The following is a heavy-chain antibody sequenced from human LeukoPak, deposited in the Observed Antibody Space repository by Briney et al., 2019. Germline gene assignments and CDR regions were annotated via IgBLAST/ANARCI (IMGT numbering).Heavy chain of an antibody. Sequence: ASVKVSCKASGYTFTSYDINWVRQATGQGLEWMGWMNPNSGNTGYAQKLQGRVTMTRNTSISTAYKELSSLRSEDTAVYYCARATYAIFGVVTYYYYGMDVWGQGTTVTVSS. CDR1: GYTFTSYD. CDR3: ARATYAIFGVVTYYYYGMDV. CDR2: MNPNSGNT. D-gene: IGHD3-3*01. V-gene: IGHV1-8*01. J-gene: IGHJ6*02.